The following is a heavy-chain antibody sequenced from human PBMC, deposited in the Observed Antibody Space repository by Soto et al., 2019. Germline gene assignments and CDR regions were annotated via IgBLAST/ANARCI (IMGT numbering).Heavy chain of an antibody. CDR3: ASSYSSGYRSYPYAFDI. D-gene: IGHD3-22*01. CDR2: MNPNSGNT. CDR1: GYTFTSYD. J-gene: IGHJ3*02. Sequence: ASVKVSCKASGYTFTSYDINWVRQATGQGLEWMGWMNPNSGNTGCAQKFQGRDTMTRNTSISTAYMELSSLRSEDTAVYYCASSYSSGYRSYPYAFDIWGQGTMVTVS. V-gene: IGHV1-8*01.